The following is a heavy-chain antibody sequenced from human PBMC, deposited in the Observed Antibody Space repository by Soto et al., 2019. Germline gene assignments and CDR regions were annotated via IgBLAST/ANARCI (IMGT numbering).Heavy chain of an antibody. CDR3: TTGSTSTKNY. Sequence: PGVPLRLSCTAFGVDLSNPWVCCFPQAPGKGLEWVGRIKSKTDGGTTDYTAPVKGRFTISRDDSKNTLYLQMNSLKIEDTAVYYCTTGSTSTKNYWGQGTLVTVSS. J-gene: IGHJ4*02. D-gene: IGHD6-6*01. CDR2: IKSKTDGGTT. V-gene: IGHV3-15*01. CDR1: GVDLSNPW.